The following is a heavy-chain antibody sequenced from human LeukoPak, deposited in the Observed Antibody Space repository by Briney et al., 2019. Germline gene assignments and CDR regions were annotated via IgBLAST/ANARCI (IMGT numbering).Heavy chain of an antibody. V-gene: IGHV3-7*01. CDR1: GFTFSSYW. Sequence: GGSLRLSCAASGFTFSSYWMTWVRRAPGKGLEWVANIKEDGSEKNYLESMKGRFTISRDNAKNSLYLQMNSLRAEDTAIYYCARYYYNNDGYSEDAFDIWGQGTMVTVSS. CDR3: ARYYYNNDGYSEDAFDI. CDR2: IKEDGSEK. D-gene: IGHD3-22*01. J-gene: IGHJ3*02.